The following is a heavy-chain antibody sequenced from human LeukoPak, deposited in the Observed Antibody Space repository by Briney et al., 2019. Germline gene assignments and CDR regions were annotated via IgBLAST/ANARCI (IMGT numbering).Heavy chain of an antibody. J-gene: IGHJ4*02. CDR3: ARLLGYCSGGSCYGMDF. CDR2: IDPSDSYI. V-gene: IGHV5-10-1*01. Sequence: GESLKISCKGSGYSFTSYWISWVRQMPGKGLEWTGRIDPSDSYINVSPSFQGHVTLSADRSITTAYLQLSSLKASDSAMYYCARLLGYCSGGSCYGMDFWGQGSLVTVSS. CDR1: GYSFTSYW. D-gene: IGHD2-15*01.